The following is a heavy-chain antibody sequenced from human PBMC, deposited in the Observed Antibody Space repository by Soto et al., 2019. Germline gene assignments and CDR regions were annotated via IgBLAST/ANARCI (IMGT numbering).Heavy chain of an antibody. CDR3: ARDSQDSSGYWRYFDY. CDR1: GYTFTSYD. CDR2: MNPNSGNT. Sequence: ASVKVSCKASGYTFTSYDINWVRQATGQGLEWMGWMNPNSGNTGYAQKFQGRVTMTRNTSISTAYMELSSLRSEDTAVYYCARDSQDSSGYWRYFDYWGQGTLVTVSS. V-gene: IGHV1-8*01. J-gene: IGHJ4*02. D-gene: IGHD3-22*01.